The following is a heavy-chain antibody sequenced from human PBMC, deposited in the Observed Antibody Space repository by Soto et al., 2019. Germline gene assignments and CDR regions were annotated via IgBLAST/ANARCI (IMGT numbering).Heavy chain of an antibody. CDR3: AHHSKYGLGTYSVY. V-gene: IGHV2-5*02. D-gene: IGHD3-10*01. CDR1: GFSLSTSGVG. CDR2: IYWDDDK. Sequence: QITLKESGPTLVKPTQTLTLTCTFSGFSLSTSGVGVGWIRQPPGKALEWLAVIYWDDDKRYSPSLKRRLTISKDTSKNQVVLTVTNMDPVDTATYYCAHHSKYGLGTYSVYWGQGTLVTVSS. J-gene: IGHJ4*02.